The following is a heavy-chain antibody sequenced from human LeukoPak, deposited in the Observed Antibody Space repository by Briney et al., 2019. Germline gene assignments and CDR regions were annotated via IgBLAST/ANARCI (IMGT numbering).Heavy chain of an antibody. D-gene: IGHD4-17*01. CDR1: GYTLSDLA. V-gene: IGHV1-24*01. CDR3: ATRNFGDYGAFAI. CDR2: LDPEDGEA. Sequence: ASVKVSCKVSGYTLSDLAMHWVRQAPGKGLEWMGGLDPEDGEAIYAQPLQGRVTMTEDTSSATAYMVLSSLTSEDTAVYYCATRNFGDYGAFAIWGQGTMVTVSS. J-gene: IGHJ3*02.